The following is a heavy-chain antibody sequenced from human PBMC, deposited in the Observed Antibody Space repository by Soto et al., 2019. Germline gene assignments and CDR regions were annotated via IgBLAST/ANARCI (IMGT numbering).Heavy chain of an antibody. CDR3: AREGYSSSPRTSWFDP. CDR1: GFTFSSYG. Sequence: PGGSLRLSCAASGFTFSSYGMHWVRQAPGKGLEWVAVIWYDGSNKYYADSVKGRFTISRDNSKNTLYLQMNSLRAEDTAVYYCAREGYSSSPRTSWFDPWGQGTLVTVSS. CDR2: IWYDGSNK. V-gene: IGHV3-33*01. D-gene: IGHD6-13*01. J-gene: IGHJ5*02.